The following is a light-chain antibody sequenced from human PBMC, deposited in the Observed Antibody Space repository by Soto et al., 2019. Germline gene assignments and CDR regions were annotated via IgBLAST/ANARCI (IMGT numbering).Light chain of an antibody. CDR1: ALPKKY. J-gene: IGLJ2*01. V-gene: IGLV3-16*01. Sequence: SYELTQPPSVSVSLGQMARITCSGEALPKKYAYWYQQKPGQFPVLVIYKDSERPSGIPERFSGSSSGTIVTLTISGVQAEDEADYYCLSADSSGTYSWPVVFGGGTKLTVL. CDR3: LSADSSGTYSWPVV. CDR2: KDS.